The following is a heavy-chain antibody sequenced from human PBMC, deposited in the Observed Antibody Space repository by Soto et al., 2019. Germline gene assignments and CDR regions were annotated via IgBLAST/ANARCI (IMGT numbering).Heavy chain of an antibody. CDR1: GFTFSSYA. J-gene: IGHJ4*02. D-gene: IGHD3-22*01. Sequence: GGSLRLSCAASGFTFSSYAMSWVRQAPGKGLEWVSAISGSGGSTYYADSVKGRFTISRDNSKNTLYLQMNSLRAEDTAVYYCAKGENYDSSGYPYYFDYWGQGTLVTVSS. CDR2: ISGSGGST. V-gene: IGHV3-23*01. CDR3: AKGENYDSSGYPYYFDY.